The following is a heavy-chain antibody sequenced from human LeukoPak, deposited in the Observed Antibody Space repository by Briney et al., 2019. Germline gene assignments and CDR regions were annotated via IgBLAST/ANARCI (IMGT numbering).Heavy chain of an antibody. CDR2: ISSSGSTI. CDR3: ARDLRGVTGPGDWFDP. D-gene: IGHD1-20*01. J-gene: IGHJ5*02. CDR1: GFTFSDYY. Sequence: GGSLRLSCAASGFTFSDYYMSWIRQAPGKGLEWVSYISSSGSTIYYADSVKGRFTISRDSAKISLYLQVNSLRAEDTAVYYCARDLRGVTGPGDWFDPWGQGTLVTVSS. V-gene: IGHV3-11*01.